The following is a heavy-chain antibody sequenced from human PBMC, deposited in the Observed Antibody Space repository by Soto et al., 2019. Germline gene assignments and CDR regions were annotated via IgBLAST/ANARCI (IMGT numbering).Heavy chain of an antibody. D-gene: IGHD3-3*01. CDR1: KFTFSNYA. CDR2: ISESGVRT. V-gene: IGHV3-23*01. Sequence: GGSPGLSCAASKFTFSNYAMSWVRQAPGKGLEWASSISESGVRTYYADSVKGRFTISRDNSKNTLYLQMNSLRAEDTAVYYCARESLPITIFGVVTSYYMDVWGKGTTVTVSS. J-gene: IGHJ6*03. CDR3: ARESLPITIFGVVTSYYMDV.